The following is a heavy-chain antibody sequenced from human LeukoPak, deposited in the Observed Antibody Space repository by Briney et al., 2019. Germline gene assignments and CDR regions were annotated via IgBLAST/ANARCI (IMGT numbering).Heavy chain of an antibody. CDR3: ARSGLRTVYYYYGMDV. CDR1: GYTFTSYG. J-gene: IGHJ6*02. D-gene: IGHD5-12*01. Sequence: GASVKVSCKASGYTFTSYGISWVRQAPGQGLEWMGWISAYNGNTNYAQKLQGRVTMTTDTSTSTAYMELRSLRSDDTAVYYCARSGLRTVYYYYGMDVWGQGTTVTVSS. V-gene: IGHV1-18*01. CDR2: ISAYNGNT.